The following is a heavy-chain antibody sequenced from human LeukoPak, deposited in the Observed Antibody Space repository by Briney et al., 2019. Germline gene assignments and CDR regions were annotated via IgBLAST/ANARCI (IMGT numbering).Heavy chain of an antibody. J-gene: IGHJ4*02. CDR2: IKQDESEK. CDR3: ARDVSDENGSSSRIHLDS. V-gene: IGHV3-7*01. CDR1: GFRFRNNW. D-gene: IGHD6-6*01. Sequence: PGGPLRLSCAASGFRFRNNWMTWVRQAPGKGREGVANIKQDESEKYYVDSVKGRCTISRDNAKNSLFLQMNGLRAEDSAVYYCARDVSDENGSSSRIHLDSWGQGTMVSVCS.